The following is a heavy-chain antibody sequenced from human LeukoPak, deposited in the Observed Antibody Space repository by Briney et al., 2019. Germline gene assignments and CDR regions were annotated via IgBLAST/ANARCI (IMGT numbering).Heavy chain of an antibody. J-gene: IGHJ4*02. Sequence: GGSLRLSCAASGFTFGSYGMHWVRQAPGKGLEWVAFIRYDGSNKYYADSVKGRFTISRDNSKNTLYLQMDSLRPEDTAVYYCAKDPRTGAVSGIFYFDYWGQGTLLTVSP. D-gene: IGHD6-19*01. CDR1: GFTFGSYG. V-gene: IGHV3-30*02. CDR3: AKDPRTGAVSGIFYFDY. CDR2: IRYDGSNK.